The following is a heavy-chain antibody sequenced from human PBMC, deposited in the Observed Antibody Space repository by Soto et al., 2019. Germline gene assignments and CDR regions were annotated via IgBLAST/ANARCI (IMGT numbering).Heavy chain of an antibody. CDR1: GYTFINYY. D-gene: IGHD2-2*01. CDR3: AKEYCDSSRCYLLDY. CDR2: INPNGGST. Sequence: ASVKVSCKASGYTFINYYMHWVRQAPGQGLEWMGIINPNGGSTTYAQKFQGRVTLTRDTSTNTVNMELRSLRSEDTAVYYCAKEYCDSSRCYLLDYWGQGALVTVSS. V-gene: IGHV1-46*01. J-gene: IGHJ4*02.